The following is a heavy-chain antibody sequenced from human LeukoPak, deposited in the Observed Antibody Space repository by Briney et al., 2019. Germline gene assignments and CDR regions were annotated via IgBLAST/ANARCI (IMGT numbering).Heavy chain of an antibody. J-gene: IGHJ3*02. CDR2: INPNSGGT. D-gene: IGHD3-10*01. V-gene: IGHV1-2*02. Sequence: ASVKVSCKASGYTFTGYYMHWVRQAPGQGLEWMGWINPNSGGTNYAQKFQGRVTMSRDTSISTAYMELSRLRSDDTALYYCARDQYYDAFDMWGQGTMVIVSS. CDR1: GYTFTGYY. CDR3: ARDQYYDAFDM.